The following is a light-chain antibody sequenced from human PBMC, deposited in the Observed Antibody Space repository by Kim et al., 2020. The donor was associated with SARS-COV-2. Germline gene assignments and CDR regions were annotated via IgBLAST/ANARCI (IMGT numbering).Light chain of an antibody. J-gene: IGKJ1*01. CDR2: GAT. CDR3: QQYNNWPPWT. CDR1: QGVTSS. V-gene: IGKV3-15*01. Sequence: EIVMTQSPATLSVSPGERATLSCRASQGVTSSVAWYQQKPGQALRLLVYGATIRASGVPARFSGSGSRTEFTLTINSLQSEDFAVYYCQQYNNWPPWTFGQGTKVEIK.